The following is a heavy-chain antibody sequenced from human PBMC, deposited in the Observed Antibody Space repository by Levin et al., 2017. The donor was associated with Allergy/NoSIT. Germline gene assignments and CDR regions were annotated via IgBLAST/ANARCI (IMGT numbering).Heavy chain of an antibody. J-gene: IGHJ4*02. CDR1: GGSISTYY. D-gene: IGHD3-10*01. CDR3: ARTRGIDSGSYPFDY. V-gene: IGHV4-59*13. Sequence: SETLSLTCTVSGGSISTYYWSWIRQPPGKGLEWIGYMDYSGTTNYNPSLKSRVTISIDTSKKQFSLKLTSVTAADTAVYYCARTRGIDSGSYPFDYWGQGTLVTVS. CDR2: MDYSGTT.